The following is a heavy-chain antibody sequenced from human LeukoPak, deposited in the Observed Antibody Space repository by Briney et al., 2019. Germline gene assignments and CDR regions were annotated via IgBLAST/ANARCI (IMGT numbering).Heavy chain of an antibody. J-gene: IGHJ5*02. V-gene: IGHV1-69*01. CDR2: IIPIFGTA. D-gene: IGHD2-2*02. CDR1: GGTFSSYA. Sequence: SSVKVSCKASGGTFSSYAISWVRQAPGQGLEWMGGIIPIFGTANYAQKFQDRVTITADESTSTAYMELSSLRSEDTAVYYCARGPDIVVVPAAILWFDPWGQGTLVTVSS. CDR3: ARGPDIVVVPAAILWFDP.